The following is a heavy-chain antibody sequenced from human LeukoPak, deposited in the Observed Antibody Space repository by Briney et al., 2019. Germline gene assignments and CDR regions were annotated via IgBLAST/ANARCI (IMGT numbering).Heavy chain of an antibody. CDR2: IYRDGSAT. CDR1: GLTFSDQW. CDR3: AALDTAKFPLPD. Sequence: SGGSLRLSCAASGLTFSDQWMSWVRQAPGKGLEWVASIYRDGSATYYVDSVKGRFTISRDNAQNLLFLQMNSLRVEDTAVYHCAALDTAKFPLPDWGQGTLVTVSS. D-gene: IGHD2-2*01. V-gene: IGHV3-7*01. J-gene: IGHJ4*02.